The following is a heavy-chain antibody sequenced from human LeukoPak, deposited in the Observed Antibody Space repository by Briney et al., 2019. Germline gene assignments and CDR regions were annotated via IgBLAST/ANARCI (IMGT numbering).Heavy chain of an antibody. CDR3: ATDRGWRTSGYYLYYFEY. CDR1: GFIFTNYF. Sequence: GGSLRLSCAASGFIFTNYFMSWVRQAPGKGLEWVASIKHDGSEKYYVDSVRGRFTISRDNAMNSLYLQMSSLRAEDTAVYYCATDRGWRTSGYYLYYFEYWGQGTLVTYSS. D-gene: IGHD3-3*01. CDR2: IKHDGSEK. J-gene: IGHJ4*02. V-gene: IGHV3-7*01.